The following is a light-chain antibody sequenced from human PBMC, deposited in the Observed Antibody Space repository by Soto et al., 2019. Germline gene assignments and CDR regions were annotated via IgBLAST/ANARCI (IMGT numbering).Light chain of an antibody. CDR1: QSVSSNS. CDR3: QQYSSSWYT. CDR2: GAS. J-gene: IGKJ2*01. V-gene: IGKV3-20*01. Sequence: EVVLTQSPGTLSLSPGERATLSCRASQSVSSNSLVWYQQKLGQAPRLLIYGASNRATGIPDRFSASGPGTDFTLTISRLEPEDFAMYYCQQYSSSWYTFGQGTKVEVK.